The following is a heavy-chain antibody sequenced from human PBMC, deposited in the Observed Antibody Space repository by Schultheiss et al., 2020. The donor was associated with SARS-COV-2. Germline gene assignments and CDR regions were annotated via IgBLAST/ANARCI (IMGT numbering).Heavy chain of an antibody. D-gene: IGHD1-1*01. CDR1: GFTFSSYA. CDR3: ARDSPVWGGTTISGVYYYGMDV. J-gene: IGHJ6*02. Sequence: ESLKISCAASGFTFSSYAMHWVRQAPGKGLEYVSAISSNGGSTYYADSVKGRFTISRDNSKNTLYLQMNSLRAEDTAVYYCARDSPVWGGTTISGVYYYGMDVWGQGTTVTVSS. V-gene: IGHV3-64*02. CDR2: ISSNGGST.